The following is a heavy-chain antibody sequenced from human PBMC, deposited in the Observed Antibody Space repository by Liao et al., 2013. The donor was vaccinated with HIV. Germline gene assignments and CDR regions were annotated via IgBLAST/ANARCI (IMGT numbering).Heavy chain of an antibody. CDR3: ARGPRGTVTGPVRFDY. Sequence: QVQLQESGPGLVKPSQTLSLTCTVSGGSISSGDYYWSWIRQPAGKGLEWIGRIYTSGSTRYNPSFKSRVTILIDSSKSQFSLRLNSVTAADTAVYYCARGPRGTVTGPVRFDYWGQGTLVTVSS. CDR2: IYTSGST. CDR1: GGSISSGDYY. D-gene: IGHD6-19*01. J-gene: IGHJ4*02. V-gene: IGHV4-61*02.